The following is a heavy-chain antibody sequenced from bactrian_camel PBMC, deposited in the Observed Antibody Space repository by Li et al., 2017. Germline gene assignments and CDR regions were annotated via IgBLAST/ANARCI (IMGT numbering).Heavy chain of an antibody. CDR1: GNTDSSAL. Sequence: HVQLVESGGDSVQPGGSLRLSCAASGNTDSSALLGWLRQAPGKKRVGVAAIRTTGGGNTYYDPSVKGRFTISKDNAKNALYLQMNSLKPEDTAMYYCVADPTPVCPILRWRPSQYSYWGQGTQVTVS. J-gene: IGHJ4*01. V-gene: IGHV3S1*01. D-gene: IGHD6*01. CDR3: VADPTPVCPILRWRPSQYSY. CDR2: IRTTGGGNT.